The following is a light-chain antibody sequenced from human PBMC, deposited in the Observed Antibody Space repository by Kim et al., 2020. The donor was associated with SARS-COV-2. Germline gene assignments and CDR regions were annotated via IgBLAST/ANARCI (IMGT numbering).Light chain of an antibody. J-gene: IGKJ1*01. CDR2: GAS. CDR3: QHYGSSPRT. V-gene: IGKV3-20*01. Sequence: FPGERATLSCRASQIVSYNYLAWYQQRPGQAPRLLFYGASTRATGIPDRFSGSGSGTDFTLTISRLEPEDFAVYYCQHYGSSPRTFGQGTKVDIK. CDR1: QIVSYNY.